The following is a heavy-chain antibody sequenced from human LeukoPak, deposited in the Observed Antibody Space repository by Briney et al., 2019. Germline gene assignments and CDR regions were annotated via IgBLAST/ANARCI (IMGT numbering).Heavy chain of an antibody. CDR1: GFTFSDYY. J-gene: IGHJ4*02. Sequence: GGSLRLSCAASGFTFSDYYMSWVRQAPGKGLEWVSSISSSSSYIYYADSVKGRFTISRDNAKNSLYLQMNSLRAEDTAVYYCARDHYYGSGSYYNDGDDYWGQGTLVTVSS. V-gene: IGHV3-21*01. D-gene: IGHD3-10*01. CDR2: ISSSSSYI. CDR3: ARDHYYGSGSYYNDGDDY.